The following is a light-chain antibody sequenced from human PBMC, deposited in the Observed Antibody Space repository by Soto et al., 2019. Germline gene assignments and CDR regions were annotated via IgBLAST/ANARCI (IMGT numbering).Light chain of an antibody. CDR2: DAS. CDR3: QQRSNWPPIFT. Sequence: EIVLTQSPATLSLSPGERAPLSCRASQSVSSYLAWYQQKPGQAPRLLIYDASNRATGIPARFSGSGSGTDFTLTISSLEPEDFAVYYCQQRSNWPPIFTFGPGTKVDI. V-gene: IGKV3-11*01. J-gene: IGKJ3*01. CDR1: QSVSSY.